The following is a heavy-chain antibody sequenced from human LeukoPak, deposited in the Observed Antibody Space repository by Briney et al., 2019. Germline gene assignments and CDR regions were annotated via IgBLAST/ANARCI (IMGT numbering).Heavy chain of an antibody. CDR1: GGTFSSYA. CDR3: ARGPPRRWLQLADRDYYMDV. Sequence: SVKVSCKATGGTFSSYAISWVRQAPGQGLEWMGGIIPIFGTANYAQKFQGRVTITTDESTSTAYMELSSLRSEDTAVYYCARGPPRRWLQLADRDYYMDVWGKGATVTVSS. D-gene: IGHD5-24*01. J-gene: IGHJ6*03. CDR2: IIPIFGTA. V-gene: IGHV1-69*05.